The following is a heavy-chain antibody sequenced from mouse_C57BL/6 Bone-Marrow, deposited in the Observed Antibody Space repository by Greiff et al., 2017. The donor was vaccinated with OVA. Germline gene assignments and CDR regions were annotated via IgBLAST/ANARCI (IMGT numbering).Heavy chain of an antibody. CDR1: GFTFSSYA. Sequence: EVHLVESGGGLVKPGGSLKLSCAASGFTFSSYAMSWVRQTPEKRLEWVATISDGGSYTYYPDNVKGRFTISRDNAKNNLYLQMSHLKSEDTAMYYGAREGLRRRFAYWGQGTLVTVSA. V-gene: IGHV5-4*01. D-gene: IGHD2-4*01. CDR3: AREGLRRRFAY. CDR2: ISDGGSYT. J-gene: IGHJ3*01.